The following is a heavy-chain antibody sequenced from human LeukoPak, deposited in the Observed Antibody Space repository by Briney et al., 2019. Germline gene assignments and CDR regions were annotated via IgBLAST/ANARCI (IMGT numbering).Heavy chain of an antibody. V-gene: IGHV1-2*02. D-gene: IGHD4-17*01. Sequence: ASVKVSCKASGYTFTGYYMHWVRQAPGQGLEWVGWINPNSGGINYAQKFQGRVTMTRDTSISTAYMELSRLLSGDTAVYYCARDRGAYGDYGYYFDYWGQGTLVTVSS. J-gene: IGHJ4*02. CDR2: INPNSGGI. CDR3: ARDRGAYGDYGYYFDY. CDR1: GYTFTGYY.